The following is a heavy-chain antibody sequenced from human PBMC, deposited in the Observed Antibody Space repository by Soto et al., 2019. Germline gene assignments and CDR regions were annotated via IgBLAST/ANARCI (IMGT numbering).Heavy chain of an antibody. CDR1: GGTFSSYS. D-gene: IGHD1-26*01. Sequence: QVQLVQSGAEVTKPGSSVTVSCKASGGTFSSYSINWVRQAPGQGLEWMGEIIPIFGTANYAQKFQGRVTITADESTSTAYMELSSLRSEDTAVYYCARDGGRHSGGIDYWGQGTLVTFSS. CDR2: IIPIFGTA. J-gene: IGHJ4*02. V-gene: IGHV1-69*01. CDR3: ARDGGRHSGGIDY.